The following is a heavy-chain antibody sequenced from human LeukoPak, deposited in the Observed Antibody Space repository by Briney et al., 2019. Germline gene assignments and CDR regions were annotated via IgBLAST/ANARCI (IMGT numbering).Heavy chain of an antibody. D-gene: IGHD2-2*01. V-gene: IGHV3-7*01. Sequence: PGGSLRLSCAASGFTFSSYWMSWVRQAPGKGLEWVANIKQDGSEKYYVDSVKGRFTISRDNAKNSLYLQMNSLRAEDTAVYYCARGIRCSSTSCYGPPYYYYYMDVWGKGTTVTVSS. CDR2: IKQDGSEK. CDR3: ARGIRCSSTSCYGPPYYYYYMDV. J-gene: IGHJ6*03. CDR1: GFTFSSYW.